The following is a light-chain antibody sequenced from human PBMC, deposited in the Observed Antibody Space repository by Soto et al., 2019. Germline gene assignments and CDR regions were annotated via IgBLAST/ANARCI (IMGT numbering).Light chain of an antibody. CDR2: RAS. V-gene: IGKV1-5*03. CDR1: QSISNW. CDR3: QQYHRYPYS. J-gene: IGKJ2*01. Sequence: DIQMSQSPSTLSPSVGDRVTISCRASQSISNWLAWYQQKPGEAPELLIYRASNLQSGVPSRFSASGSGTEFTLTISSLQTDDFATYYCQQYHRYPYSFGPGTKLEI.